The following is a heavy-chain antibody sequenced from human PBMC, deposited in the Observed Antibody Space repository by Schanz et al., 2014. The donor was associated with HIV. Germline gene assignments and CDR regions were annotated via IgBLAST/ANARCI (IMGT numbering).Heavy chain of an antibody. D-gene: IGHD1-20*01. CDR3: ARGEAITSYYHYYGMDV. CDR1: GFTFSSYG. CDR2: IWYDGSNK. Sequence: QVQLVESGGGVVQPGRSLRLSCAASGFTFSSYGMHWVRQAPGKGLEWVAVIWYDGSNKYYADSVKGRFTISRDNSKKTLYLQMNSLRADDTAVYYCARGEAITSYYHYYGMDVWGQGTTVTVSS. J-gene: IGHJ6*02. V-gene: IGHV3-33*01.